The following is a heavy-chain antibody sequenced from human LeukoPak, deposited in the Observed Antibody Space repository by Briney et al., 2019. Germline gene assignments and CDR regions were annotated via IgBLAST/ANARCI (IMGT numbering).Heavy chain of an antibody. CDR1: GGSISSGGYY. Sequence: SQTLSLTCTVSGGSISSGGYYWPWIRQHPGKGLGWIGYICYSGSTYYSPSLKSRVTMSEDTSKNQFSLRLTSVTAADTAVYYCARDDLHCGCASHKLDCWGQGTLVTVSS. CDR3: ARDDLHCGCASHKLDC. V-gene: IGHV4-31*03. CDR2: ICYSGST. J-gene: IGHJ4*02. D-gene: IGHD2-21*01.